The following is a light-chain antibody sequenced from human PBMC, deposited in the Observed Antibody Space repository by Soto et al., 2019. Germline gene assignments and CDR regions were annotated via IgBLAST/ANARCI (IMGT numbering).Light chain of an antibody. V-gene: IGKV1-27*01. CDR1: QGINNH. J-gene: IGKJ5*01. CDR3: QSYDLALGT. CDR2: GAS. Sequence: IQMTQSPSSLSASVGDRVSITCRPSQGINNHLAWYQQKPGKVPELLIYGASTLQPGVPSRFSGSGSGTAFALTISILQPEDVATYYCQSYDLALGTFGQGKRREIK.